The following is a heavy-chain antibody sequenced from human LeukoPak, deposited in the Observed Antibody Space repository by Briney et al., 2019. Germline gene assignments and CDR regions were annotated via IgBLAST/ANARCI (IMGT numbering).Heavy chain of an antibody. CDR3: ARGPYSGSYEDPYYYSDY. D-gene: IGHD1-26*01. CDR2: INHSGST. J-gene: IGHJ4*02. V-gene: IGHV4-34*01. Sequence: PSETLSLTCAVYGGSFSGYYWSWIRQPPGKGLEWIGEINHSGSTNYNPSLKSRVTISVDTSKNQFSLKLSSVTAADTAVYYCARGPYSGSYEDPYYYSDYWGQGTLVTVSS. CDR1: GGSFSGYY.